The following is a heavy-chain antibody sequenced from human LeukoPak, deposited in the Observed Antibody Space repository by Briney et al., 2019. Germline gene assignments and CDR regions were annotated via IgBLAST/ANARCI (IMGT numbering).Heavy chain of an antibody. V-gene: IGHV1-18*01. J-gene: IGHJ2*01. CDR3: ARDQRYYDSSGSLGYFDL. D-gene: IGHD3-22*01. CDR1: GYTFTSYG. CDR2: ISAYNGNT. Sequence: GASVEVSCKASGYTFTSYGISWVRQAPGQGLEWMGWISAYNGNTNYAQKLQGRVTMTTDTSTSTAYMELRSLRSDDTAVYYCARDQRYYDSSGSLGYFDLWGRGTLVTVSS.